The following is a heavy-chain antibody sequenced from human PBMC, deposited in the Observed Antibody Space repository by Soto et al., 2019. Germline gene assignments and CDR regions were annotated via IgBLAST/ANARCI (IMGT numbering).Heavy chain of an antibody. D-gene: IGHD5-12*01. CDR2: IYYSGST. J-gene: IGHJ4*02. CDR3: ARATTLVATRNFDY. Sequence: QVQLQESGPGLVKPSQTLSLTCTVSGGSISSGGYYWSWIRQHPGKGLEWIGYIYYSGSTYYNPSLKRRVTISVDPSKNQFSLKLSSVTAADTAVYYCARATTLVATRNFDYWGQGTLVTVSS. CDR1: GGSISSGGYY. V-gene: IGHV4-31*03.